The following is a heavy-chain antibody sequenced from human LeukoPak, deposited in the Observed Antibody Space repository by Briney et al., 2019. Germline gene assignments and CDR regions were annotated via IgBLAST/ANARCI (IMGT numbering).Heavy chain of an antibody. CDR3: ARVSGYYDSSGYYDY. D-gene: IGHD3-22*01. CDR2: ISSSSSYI. CDR1: GFTFSSYN. Sequence: GGSLRLSCAASGFTFSSYNMNWVRQAPGKGLEWVSSISSSSSYIFYADSVKGRFTISRDNAKNSLYLQMNSLRAEDTAVYYCARVSGYYDSSGYYDYWGQGTLVTVSS. J-gene: IGHJ4*02. V-gene: IGHV3-21*01.